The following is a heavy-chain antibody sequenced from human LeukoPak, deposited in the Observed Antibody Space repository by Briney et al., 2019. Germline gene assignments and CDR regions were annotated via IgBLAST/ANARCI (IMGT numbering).Heavy chain of an antibody. J-gene: IGHJ4*02. D-gene: IGHD1-7*01. CDR2: INWNGGST. CDR1: GFTFDDYG. CDR3: ARFREGTTHFDY. V-gene: IGHV3-20*04. Sequence: GGSLRLSCAASGFTFDDYGMSWVRQPPGKGLEWVSGINWNGGSTGYAGSVKGRFTISRDNTKNSLYLQMNSLRAEGTALYYCARFREGTTHFDYWGQGTLVTVSS.